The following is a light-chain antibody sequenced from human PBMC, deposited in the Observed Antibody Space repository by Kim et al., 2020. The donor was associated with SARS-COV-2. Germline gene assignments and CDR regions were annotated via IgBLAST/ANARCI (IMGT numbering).Light chain of an antibody. CDR2: EVS. CDR1: SCEVGGYNY. J-gene: IGLJ2*01. Sequence: QALTRSCTGTSCEVGGYNYVSWYQPHPSQAPKLMIYEVSKRPSGVPDRFSGSKSGNTASLTVSGLQAEDEADYYCSSYAGSNNLVFGGGTQLTVL. V-gene: IGLV2-8*01. CDR3: SSYAGSNNLV.